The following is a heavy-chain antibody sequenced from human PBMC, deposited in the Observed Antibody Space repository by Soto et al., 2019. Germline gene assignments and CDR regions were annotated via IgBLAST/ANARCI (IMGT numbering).Heavy chain of an antibody. CDR2: IYPGDSDT. CDR1: GYTFTNYW. CDR3: AASIFYYGMDV. Sequence: PGESLKISCKGSGYTFTNYWIGWVRQMPGKGPEWMGIIYPGDSDTKYNPSFQGQVTISADKSITTTCLQWSSLKASDTAIYYCAASIFYYGMDVWGQGTTVTVSS. J-gene: IGHJ6*02. V-gene: IGHV5-51*01.